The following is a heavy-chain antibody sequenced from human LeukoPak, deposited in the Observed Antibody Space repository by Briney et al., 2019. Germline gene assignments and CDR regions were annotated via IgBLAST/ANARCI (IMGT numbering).Heavy chain of an antibody. V-gene: IGHV4-4*07. Sequence: SETLSLTCTVSSGSISSYFWSWIRQPAGKGLEWIGRIYTSGSTNYNPSLKSRVTISADKSTNQFSLKLSSVTAADTAVYYCARDRFGDLNYFDYWGHGTLVTVSS. CDR2: IYTSGST. CDR3: ARDRFGDLNYFDY. CDR1: SGSISSYF. J-gene: IGHJ4*01. D-gene: IGHD3-3*01.